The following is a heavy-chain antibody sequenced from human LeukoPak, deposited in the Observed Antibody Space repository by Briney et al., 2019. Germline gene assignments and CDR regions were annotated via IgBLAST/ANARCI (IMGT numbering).Heavy chain of an antibody. D-gene: IGHD5-12*01. V-gene: IGHV1-69*05. CDR1: GGTFSSYA. J-gene: IGHJ4*02. CDR2: IIPIFGTA. Sequence: ASVKVSCKASGGTFSSYAISWVRQAPGQGLEWMGGIIPIFGTANYAQKFQGRVTITMDESTSTAYMELSSLRSEDTAVYYCARGNVLGTSGYFYFDYWGQGTLVTVSS. CDR3: ARGNVLGTSGYFYFDY.